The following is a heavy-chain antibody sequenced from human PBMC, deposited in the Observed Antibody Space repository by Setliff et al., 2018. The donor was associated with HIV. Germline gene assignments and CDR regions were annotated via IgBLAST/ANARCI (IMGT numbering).Heavy chain of an antibody. J-gene: IGHJ4*02. CDR1: GFLVTGYN. CDR2: INPNNGGT. V-gene: IGHV1-2*06. Sequence: GASVKVSCKALGFLVTGYNVHWVRQAPGHGPEWLGRINPNNGGTNYAQKFQGRVTMSLDTSTSTVYLELKALTSVTVADTAVYYCVRHSSQWLTFRGAYYFDSWGLGVLVTVSS. CDR3: VRHSSQWLTFRGAYYFDS. D-gene: IGHD3-9*01.